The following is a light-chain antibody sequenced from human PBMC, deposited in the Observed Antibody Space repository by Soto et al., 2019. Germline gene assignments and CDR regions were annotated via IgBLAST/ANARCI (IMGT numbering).Light chain of an antibody. Sequence: DIQMTQSPSTLSASVGDRVTITCGASQSISFWLAWYQQKAGKAPNLLIYDASTLQRGVPSRFSGTGSGTEFTLTISSLQPDDFATYYCQQYHRSSITFGQGTRLEIK. J-gene: IGKJ5*01. CDR3: QQYHRSSIT. V-gene: IGKV1-5*01. CDR1: QSISFW. CDR2: DAS.